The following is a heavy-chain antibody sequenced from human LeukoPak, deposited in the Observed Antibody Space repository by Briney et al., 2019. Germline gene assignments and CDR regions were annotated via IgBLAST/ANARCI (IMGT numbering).Heavy chain of an antibody. Sequence: ASVKVSCKASGGTFSSYDINWVRQATGQGLEWMRWMNPNSGNSGYAQKFQGRVTMTRNTSISTAYMELSSLRSEDTAVYYCARRRREGRKYCSSTSCYSEYYFDYWGQGTLVTVSS. CDR3: ARRRREGRKYCSSTSCYSEYYFDY. D-gene: IGHD2-2*01. J-gene: IGHJ4*02. CDR1: GGTFSSYD. CDR2: MNPNSGNS. V-gene: IGHV1-8*02.